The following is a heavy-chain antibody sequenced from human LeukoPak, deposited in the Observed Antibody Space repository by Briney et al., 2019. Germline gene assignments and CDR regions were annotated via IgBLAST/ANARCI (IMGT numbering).Heavy chain of an antibody. J-gene: IGHJ4*02. CDR2: ISYDGSNK. CDR1: GFSFSSYA. CDR3: ARDYGSGLTKGYYLDY. Sequence: GGSLRLSCAASGFSFSSYAIHWVCQDPGKGLEWVGMISYDGSNKFYGDSVKGRFTISRDNSKNTLYLHMNSLRPEDTAVYYCARDYGSGLTKGYYLDYWGQGTLVTVSS. V-gene: IGHV3-30*04. D-gene: IGHD3-10*01.